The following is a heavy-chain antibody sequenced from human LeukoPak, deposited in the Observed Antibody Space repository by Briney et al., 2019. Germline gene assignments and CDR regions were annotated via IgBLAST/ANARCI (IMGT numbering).Heavy chain of an antibody. Sequence: ASVKVSCRASGYTFTDYYMHWVRQAAGQGLEWMGRINPNSGHTRYAEKFQGRVTMTRDTSISTAYMDLSSLRSDDTSVYYSARDLRFLDPSCDYFLWYFDLWGRGTLVTVSS. D-gene: IGHD3-3*01. CDR1: GYTFTDYY. CDR3: ARDLRFLDPSCDYFLWYFDL. CDR2: INPNSGHT. J-gene: IGHJ2*01. V-gene: IGHV1-2*06.